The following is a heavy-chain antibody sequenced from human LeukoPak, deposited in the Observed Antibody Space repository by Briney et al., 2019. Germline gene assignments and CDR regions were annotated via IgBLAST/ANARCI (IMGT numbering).Heavy chain of an antibody. V-gene: IGHV4-39*07. CDR1: GGSITNTNYY. D-gene: IGHD2-21*02. CDR3: ARDVSLVVTATPLDY. Sequence: SETLFLTCTASGGSITNTNYYWAWIRQSPGKGLEWIGSIHNTGNTYYNPSLKSRVTISVDTSKNQFSLKLSSVTAADTAVYYCARDVSLVVTATPLDYWGQGTLVTVSS. J-gene: IGHJ4*02. CDR2: IHNTGNT.